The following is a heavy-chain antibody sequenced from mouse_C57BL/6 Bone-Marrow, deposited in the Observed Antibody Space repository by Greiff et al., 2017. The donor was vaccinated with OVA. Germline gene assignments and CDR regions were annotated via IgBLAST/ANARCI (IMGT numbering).Heavy chain of an antibody. J-gene: IGHJ4*01. Sequence: EVQLQQSGPELVKPGASVKIPCKASGYTFTDYNMDWVKQSHGTSLEWIGDITPNNGGTIYNQKFKGKATLTVDKSSSTAYMELRSLTSEDTAVYYCASGRGAMDYWGQGTSVTVSS. CDR1: GYTFTDYN. V-gene: IGHV1-18*01. CDR2: ITPNNGGT. CDR3: ASGRGAMDY.